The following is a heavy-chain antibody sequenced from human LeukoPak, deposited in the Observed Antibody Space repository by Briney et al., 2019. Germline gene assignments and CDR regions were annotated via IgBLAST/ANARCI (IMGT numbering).Heavy chain of an antibody. CDR2: IYYSGST. CDR1: GYSISSGYY. D-gene: IGHD3-22*01. CDR3: ARPIEDSSGYYPHDAFDI. J-gene: IGHJ3*02. Sequence: SETLSLTCTVSGYSISSGYYWGWIRQPPGKGLEWIGSIYYSGSTYYNPSLKSRVTISVDTSKNQFSLKLSSVTAADTAVYYCARPIEDSSGYYPHDAFDIWGQGTMVTVSS. V-gene: IGHV4-38-2*02.